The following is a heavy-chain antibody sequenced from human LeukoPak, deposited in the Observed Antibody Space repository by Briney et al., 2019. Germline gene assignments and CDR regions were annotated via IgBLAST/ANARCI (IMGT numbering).Heavy chain of an antibody. CDR1: GFTFSSYA. D-gene: IGHD1-1*01. CDR3: AKESTLAGTSGWFDP. Sequence: GGSLRLSCAASGFTFSSYAMNWVRQAPGKGLEWVSAISDSGGSTYYADSVKGRFTISRDNSKNTLYLQMNSLRAEDAAVYYCAKESTLAGTSGWFDPWGQGTLVTVSS. CDR2: ISDSGGST. J-gene: IGHJ5*02. V-gene: IGHV3-23*01.